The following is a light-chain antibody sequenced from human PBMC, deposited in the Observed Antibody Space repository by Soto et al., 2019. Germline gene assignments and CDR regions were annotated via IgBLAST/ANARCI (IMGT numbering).Light chain of an antibody. CDR3: MQGIQFPFT. J-gene: IGKJ3*01. V-gene: IGKV2-24*01. Sequence: DIVMTQTPLSSSVTLGQPASISCRSSQSLVFSDGNTYLTWLHQRPGQPPRLLIYQISKRFSGVPDRFSGSGAGTEFTLKISRVEAEDVGVYYCMQGIQFPFTFGPGTTVDIK. CDR1: QSLVFSDGNTY. CDR2: QIS.